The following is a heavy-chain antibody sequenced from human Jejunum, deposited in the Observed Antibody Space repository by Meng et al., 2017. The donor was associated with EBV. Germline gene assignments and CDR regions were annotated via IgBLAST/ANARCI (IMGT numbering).Heavy chain of an antibody. V-gene: IGHV3-30*14. D-gene: IGHD1-26*01. CDR2: MSNDGNTK. Sequence: QVQVVESGGGGVQPGGXXGRSCIASGFIFSNYAMHWVRQAPGKGLEWVAVMSNDGNTKEYADSVKGRFTISRDNSKNEVYLQMNSLRGEDTALYYCLRESDDGGSYYAYWGQGTLVTVSS. CDR1: GFIFSNYA. CDR3: LRESDDGGSYYAY. J-gene: IGHJ4*02.